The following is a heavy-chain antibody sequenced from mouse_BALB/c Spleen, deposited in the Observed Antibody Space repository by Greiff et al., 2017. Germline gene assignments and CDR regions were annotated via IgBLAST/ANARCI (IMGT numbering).Heavy chain of an antibody. D-gene: IGHD1-2*01. CDR2: IDPENGDT. Sequence: EVKLQESGAELVRSGASVKLSCTASGFNIKDYYMPWVKQRPEQGLEWIGWIDPENGDTEYAPKFQGKATMTADTSSNTAYLQLSSLTSEDTAVYYCNAEGTTTATAYWGQGTLVTVSA. J-gene: IGHJ3*01. CDR3: NAEGTTTATAY. V-gene: IGHV14-4*02. CDR1: GFNIKDYY.